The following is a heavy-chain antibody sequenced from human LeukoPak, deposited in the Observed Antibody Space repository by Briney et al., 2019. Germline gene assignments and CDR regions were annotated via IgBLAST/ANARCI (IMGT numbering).Heavy chain of an antibody. Sequence: SQTLSLTCAISGDSVSSNSAAWNWITHSPSRGLEWLGRTYYRSKWYNDYAVSVKSRITINPDTSKNQFSLQLNSVTPEDTAVYYCARGGIAVAGRYYYYGMDVWGQGTTVTVSS. CDR1: GDSVSSNSAA. V-gene: IGHV6-1*01. J-gene: IGHJ6*02. CDR3: ARGGIAVAGRYYYYGMDV. D-gene: IGHD6-19*01. CDR2: TYYRSKWYN.